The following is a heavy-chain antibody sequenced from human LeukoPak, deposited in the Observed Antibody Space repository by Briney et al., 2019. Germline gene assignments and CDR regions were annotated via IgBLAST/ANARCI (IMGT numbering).Heavy chain of an antibody. CDR3: ARGLYRLRFLEWLSPIIDAFDI. J-gene: IGHJ3*02. CDR1: GGSISSGGYS. Sequence: PSETLSLTCAVSGGSISSGGYSWSWIRQPPGKGLEWIGYIYYSGSTYYNPSLKSRVTISLDTSKNQFSLKLSSVTAADTAVYYCARGLYRLRFLEWLSPIIDAFDIWGQGTMVTVSS. CDR2: IYYSGST. D-gene: IGHD3-3*01. V-gene: IGHV4-30-4*07.